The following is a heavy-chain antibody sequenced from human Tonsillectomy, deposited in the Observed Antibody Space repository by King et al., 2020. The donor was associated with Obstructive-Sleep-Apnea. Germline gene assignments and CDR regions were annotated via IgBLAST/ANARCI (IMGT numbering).Heavy chain of an antibody. Sequence: VQLVESGGGLVKPGGSLRLSCSASGFTFSGYSMNWVRQAPGKGLEWVSSISSDGDYISYADSLKGRFTISRDNAKNSLFLQMDILRAEDTAMYYCARDSGGNWFDPWGQGTLVTVSS. CDR3: ARDSGGNWFDP. CDR2: ISSDGDYI. CDR1: GFTFSGYS. J-gene: IGHJ5*02. V-gene: IGHV3-21*01. D-gene: IGHD3-16*01.